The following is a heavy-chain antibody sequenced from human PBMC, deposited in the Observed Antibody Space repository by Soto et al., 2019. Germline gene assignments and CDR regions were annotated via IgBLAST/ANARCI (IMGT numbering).Heavy chain of an antibody. CDR1: GFTFSSYG. CDR2: IWYDGSNK. Sequence: QVQLVESGGGVVQPGRSLRLSCAASGFTFSSYGMHWVRQAPGKGLEWVAVIWYDGSNKYYADSVKGRFTISRDNSKNPLYLQMNSLRAEDTAVYYCASDSVAGKGGFDYWGQGTLVTVSS. D-gene: IGHD6-19*01. V-gene: IGHV3-33*01. CDR3: ASDSVAGKGGFDY. J-gene: IGHJ4*02.